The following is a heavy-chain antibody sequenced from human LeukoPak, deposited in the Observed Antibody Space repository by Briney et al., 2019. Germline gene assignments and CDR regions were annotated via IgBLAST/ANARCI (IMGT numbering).Heavy chain of an antibody. CDR3: ARGGVPYGLDV. D-gene: IGHD2-8*01. V-gene: IGHV3-74*01. CDR1: GFTFSGYW. J-gene: IGHJ6*02. CDR2: INSDGRST. Sequence: GGSLRLSCAATGFTFSGYWMHWVRQAPGEGLVWVSRINSDGRSTSYADSVKGRFTISRDNANNTLYLQMNTLRAEDTAVYYCARGGVPYGLDVWGQGTTVTVSS.